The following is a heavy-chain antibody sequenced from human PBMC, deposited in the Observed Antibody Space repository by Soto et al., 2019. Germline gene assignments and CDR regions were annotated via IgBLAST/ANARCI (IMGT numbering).Heavy chain of an antibody. Sequence: QVQLVQSGAEVKKPGASVKVSCKASGYTFTSYGISWVRQAPGQGLEWMGWISAYNGNTNYAQKLQGRVTMTTDTATSKAAMELRSLRSDDTDVYYCARSYLYSYDSSGYYFVYWGQGTLVTVSS. CDR3: ARSYLYSYDSSGYYFVY. J-gene: IGHJ4*02. V-gene: IGHV1-18*01. CDR1: GYTFTSYG. CDR2: ISAYNGNT. D-gene: IGHD3-22*01.